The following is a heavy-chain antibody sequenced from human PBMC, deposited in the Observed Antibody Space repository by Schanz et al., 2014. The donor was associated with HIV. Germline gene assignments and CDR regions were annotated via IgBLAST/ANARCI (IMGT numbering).Heavy chain of an antibody. V-gene: IGHV1-18*04. D-gene: IGHD6-19*01. J-gene: IGHJ4*02. CDR1: GYTFTAYY. Sequence: QVQLVQSGAEVKKPGASVKVSCKASGYTFTAYYIHWVRQAPGQGLEWVGSINTYNGQTDYGRKLQGRVTMTTDRSTSTAYLELRSLRSDDTAVYYCARAVTGAFDFWGQGTLVTVSS. CDR3: ARAVTGAFDF. CDR2: INTYNGQT.